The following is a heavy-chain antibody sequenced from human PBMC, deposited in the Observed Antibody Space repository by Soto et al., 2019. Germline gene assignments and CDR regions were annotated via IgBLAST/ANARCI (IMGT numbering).Heavy chain of an antibody. CDR1: GGSISSGGYY. J-gene: IGHJ6*02. D-gene: IGHD3-10*01. Sequence: QVQLQESGPGLVKPSQTLSLTCTVSGGSISSGGYYWSWIRQHPGKVLDWIGYIYYSGSTYYNPSLKSRVTISVDTSKNQFSLKLSSVTAANTAVYYCARGFSGSYPYYYYYGMDVWGQGTTVTVSS. CDR3: ARGFSGSYPYYYYYGMDV. V-gene: IGHV4-31*03. CDR2: IYYSGST.